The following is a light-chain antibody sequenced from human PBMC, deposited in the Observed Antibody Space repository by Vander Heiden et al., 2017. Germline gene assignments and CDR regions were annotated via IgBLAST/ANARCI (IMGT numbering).Light chain of an antibody. CDR2: GAS. Sequence: LVMTQSPATLSVSPGERASLSCRPSQSVRSHLAWYQQKPGQAPRLLIYGASTRATGIPARFSGSGSGTEFTLTISSLQSEDFAVYNCQQYNNWPPTFGQGTKVEIK. CDR1: QSVRSH. J-gene: IGKJ1*01. CDR3: QQYNNWPPT. V-gene: IGKV3-15*01.